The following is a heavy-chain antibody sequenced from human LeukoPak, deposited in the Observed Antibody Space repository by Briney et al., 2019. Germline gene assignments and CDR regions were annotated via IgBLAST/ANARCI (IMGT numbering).Heavy chain of an antibody. Sequence: SEALSLTCTVSGGSISSYYWSWIRQPPGKGLEWIGYIYYSGSTNYNPSLKSRVTISVDTSKNQFSLKLSSVTAADTAVYYCAREDTAMARGDYWGQGTLVTVSS. J-gene: IGHJ4*02. CDR3: AREDTAMARGDY. V-gene: IGHV4-59*12. CDR1: GGSISSYY. CDR2: IYYSGST. D-gene: IGHD5-18*01.